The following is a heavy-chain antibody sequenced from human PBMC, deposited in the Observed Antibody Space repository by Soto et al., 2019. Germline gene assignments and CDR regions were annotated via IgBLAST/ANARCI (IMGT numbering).Heavy chain of an antibody. D-gene: IGHD3-3*01. CDR1: SGSISSSNW. Sequence: QVQLQESGPGLVKPSGTLSLTCAVSSGSISSSNWWSWVRQPPGKGLAWIGEIYHSGSTNYNPSPTSRVTLSVDKSRNQVALRPSAVTAAHTAVYYCAVPRAPVFGVVNPNYYYTDDWGKGTTVTVSS. CDR3: AVPRAPVFGVVNPNYYYTDD. CDR2: IYHSGST. J-gene: IGHJ6*03. V-gene: IGHV4-4*02.